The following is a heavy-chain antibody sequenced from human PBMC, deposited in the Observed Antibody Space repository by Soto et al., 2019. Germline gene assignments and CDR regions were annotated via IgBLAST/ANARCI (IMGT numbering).Heavy chain of an antibody. CDR2: ISGSGGFI. CDR1: GFIFNSYG. Sequence: GGSLRLSCAASGFIFNSYGMSWVRQAPGMGLEWVSTISGSGGFIYYADSVKGRFTISRDNSKNTLHLQMNSLRAEDTAVYYCAKDFLYDSDGYYYVSAFDIWGQGTMVTVSS. CDR3: AKDFLYDSDGYYYVSAFDI. V-gene: IGHV3-23*01. J-gene: IGHJ3*02. D-gene: IGHD3-22*01.